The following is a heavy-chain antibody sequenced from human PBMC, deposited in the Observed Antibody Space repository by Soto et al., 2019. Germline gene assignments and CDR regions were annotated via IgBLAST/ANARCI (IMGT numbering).Heavy chain of an antibody. CDR2: IYYSGST. CDR1: GASISNYY. J-gene: IGHJ4*02. CDR3: ARVYRGDSVAGDY. Sequence: SETLSLTCTVSGASISNYYWTWIREPPGKGLEWIGYIYYSGSTSYNPSLKSRATISIDTSKSQFSLNLSSMTAADTAVYYCARVYRGDSVAGDYWGQGTLVTDSS. D-gene: IGHD6-19*01. V-gene: IGHV4-59*01.